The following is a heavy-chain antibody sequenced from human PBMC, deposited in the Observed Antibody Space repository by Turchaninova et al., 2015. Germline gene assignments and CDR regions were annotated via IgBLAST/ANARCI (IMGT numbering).Heavy chain of an antibody. Sequence: QVQLVQCGAEVTKPGASVMVSCKASGYSFTGYYMHWGSQAPGHGLVGVGGTSPNSGGTNSAQQERCRFTITMDTFIRTAYMEVSRLGSDDTAVYYCARVSRITIFGVVPYYFDYWGQGTLVTVSS. CDR3: ARVSRITIFGVVPYYFDY. D-gene: IGHD3-3*01. V-gene: IGHV1-2*02. CDR1: GYSFTGYY. J-gene: IGHJ4*02. CDR2: TSPNSGGT.